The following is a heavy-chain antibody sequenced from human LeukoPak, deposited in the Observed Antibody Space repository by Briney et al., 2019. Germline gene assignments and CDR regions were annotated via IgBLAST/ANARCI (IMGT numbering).Heavy chain of an antibody. CDR1: GFTFSRYW. V-gene: IGHV3-74*01. CDR3: ARDCENYDILTGYYDY. Sequence: GGSLRLSCAASGFTFSRYWMHWVRQTPGKGPVWVSQISGDGSTTDYADSVKGRFTISRDNSKNTLYLQMNSLRAEDTAVYYCARDCENYDILTGYYDYWGQGTLVTVSS. J-gene: IGHJ4*02. D-gene: IGHD3-9*01. CDR2: ISGDGSTT.